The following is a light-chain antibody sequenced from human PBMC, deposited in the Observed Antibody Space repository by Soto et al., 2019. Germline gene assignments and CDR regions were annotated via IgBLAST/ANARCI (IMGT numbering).Light chain of an antibody. CDR1: RDVGSD. J-gene: IGKJ4*01. CDR3: QQLNGYVALT. V-gene: IGKV1-17*01. CDR2: AAS. Sequence: QMTQSPSSLSASVGEKIIITCRASRDVGSDVSWYQQKPGQAPKLLIYAASNLYTGVPSRFSGSRSGTEFTLTISSLQPEDLATYYCQQLNGYVALTFGGGTKVELK.